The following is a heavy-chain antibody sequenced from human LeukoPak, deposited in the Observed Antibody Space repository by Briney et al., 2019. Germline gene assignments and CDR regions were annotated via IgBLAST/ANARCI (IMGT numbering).Heavy chain of an antibody. CDR1: GFTFSRNW. Sequence: GGSLRLSCAASGFTFSRNWMSWVRQAPGEGLGWVANINEDGSEKYYVDSVKGRFTISRDNAEDSLYLQMNSLRPEDTAVYSCARHRTAAAGTPLDYWGQGTLVTVSS. CDR2: INEDGSEK. D-gene: IGHD6-13*01. CDR3: ARHRTAAAGTPLDY. J-gene: IGHJ4*02. V-gene: IGHV3-7*01.